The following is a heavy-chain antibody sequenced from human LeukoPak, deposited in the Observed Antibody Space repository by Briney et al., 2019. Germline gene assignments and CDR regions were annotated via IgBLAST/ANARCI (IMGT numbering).Heavy chain of an antibody. Sequence: ASVKVSCKASGYTLTSYDINWVRQATGQGLEWMGWMNPNSGNTGYAQKFQGRVTMTRNTSISTAYMELSSLRSEDTAVYYCASAYGSGSYYNIDWFDPWRQGTLVTVSS. J-gene: IGHJ5*02. CDR1: GYTLTSYD. CDR3: ASAYGSGSYYNIDWFDP. V-gene: IGHV1-8*01. D-gene: IGHD3-10*01. CDR2: MNPNSGNT.